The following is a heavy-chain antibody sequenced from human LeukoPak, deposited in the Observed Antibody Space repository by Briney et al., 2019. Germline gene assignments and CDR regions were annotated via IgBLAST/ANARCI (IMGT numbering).Heavy chain of an antibody. V-gene: IGHV3-33*01. CDR2: VLYDGSHK. J-gene: IGHJ4*02. Sequence: GRSLRLSCAASGFTFGDFGMHWVRQAPGRGLEWVALVLYDGSHKYYADSVKGRFTISRDNSKNTLYLQMDSLRAEDTAVYYCARACMVGTTTYYFQYWGQGTLVTVSS. D-gene: IGHD1-26*01. CDR3: ARACMVGTTTYYFQY. CDR1: GFTFGDFG.